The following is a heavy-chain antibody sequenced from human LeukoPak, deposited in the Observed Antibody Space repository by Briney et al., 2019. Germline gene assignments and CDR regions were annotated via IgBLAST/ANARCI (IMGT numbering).Heavy chain of an antibody. J-gene: IGHJ3*02. Sequence: PGGSLRLSCAASGLTFSNHWMSWVRQAPGKGLEWVANTNQDGSEKYYVDSVKGRFTISRDNAKNSLYLQMNSLRAEDTAVYYCAKEGGWPPDAFDIWGQGTTVTVCS. CDR1: GLTFSNHW. CDR3: AKEGGWPPDAFDI. D-gene: IGHD6-19*01. V-gene: IGHV3-7*04. CDR2: TNQDGSEK.